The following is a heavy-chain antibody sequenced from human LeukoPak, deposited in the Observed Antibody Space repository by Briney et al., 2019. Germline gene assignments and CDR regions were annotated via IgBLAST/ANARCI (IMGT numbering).Heavy chain of an antibody. V-gene: IGHV3-23*01. Sequence: GGSLRLSCAASEFTFSSYAMSWVRQAPGKGLAWVSTINTFGGTTYYADSVKGRFTISRDNSKSTVYLQMNSLRDEDTAIYYCAKHSISFEHFQHWGQGTVVTVSS. D-gene: IGHD2-2*01. CDR1: EFTFSSYA. CDR3: AKHSISFEHFQH. J-gene: IGHJ1*01. CDR2: INTFGGTT.